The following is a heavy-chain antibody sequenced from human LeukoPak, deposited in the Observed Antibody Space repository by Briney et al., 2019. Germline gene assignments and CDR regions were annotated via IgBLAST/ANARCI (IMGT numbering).Heavy chain of an antibody. CDR1: GFTFSSYA. V-gene: IGHV3-23*01. Sequence: GGSLRLSCAASGFTFSSYAMSWVRQAPGKGLEWVSAISGSGGSTYYADSVKGRFTISRDNSKNTLYLQINSLRAEDKAVYYCAKGEIAVVGPFVYWGQGTLVTVSS. J-gene: IGHJ4*02. D-gene: IGHD6-19*01. CDR3: AKGEIAVVGPFVY. CDR2: ISGSGGST.